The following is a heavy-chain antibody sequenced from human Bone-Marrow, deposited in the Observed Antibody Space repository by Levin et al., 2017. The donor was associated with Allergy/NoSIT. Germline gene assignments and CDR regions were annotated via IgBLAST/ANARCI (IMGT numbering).Heavy chain of an antibody. D-gene: IGHD6-19*01. CDR2: IRGDDGNT. Sequence: PSGGSLRLSCAASGFTFTSYAMSWVRQAPGKGPEWVSFIRGDDGNTYYADSVKGRFTISRDNSKNTLYLQMNSLRAEDTAIYYCAKGPWLAAGGWFDPWGQGTLVTVSS. J-gene: IGHJ5*02. CDR3: AKGPWLAAGGWFDP. V-gene: IGHV3-23*01. CDR1: GFTFTSYA.